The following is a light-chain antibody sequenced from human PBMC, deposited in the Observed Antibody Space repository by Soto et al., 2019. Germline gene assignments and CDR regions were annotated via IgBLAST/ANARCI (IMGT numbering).Light chain of an antibody. V-gene: IGKV3-11*01. Sequence: EIVLTQSPATLSLSPGERATLSCRASQSVRGFLAWYQQKPGQAPRLLIYDASNRATGIPARFSGSGSGTDFTLTITSLEPEDFAVYYCQQRSNWPLITFGQGTRLDIK. J-gene: IGKJ5*01. CDR2: DAS. CDR1: QSVRGF. CDR3: QQRSNWPLIT.